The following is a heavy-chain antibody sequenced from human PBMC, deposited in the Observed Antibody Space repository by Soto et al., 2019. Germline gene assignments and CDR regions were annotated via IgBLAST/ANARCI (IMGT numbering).Heavy chain of an antibody. CDR3: ARVPIIAAAGTSWFDP. D-gene: IGHD6-13*01. Sequence: VSVKVSCKASGYTFTSYDINWVRQATGQGLEWMGWMNPNSGNTGYAQKFQGRVTMTRNTSISTAYMELSSLRSEDTAVYYCARVPIIAAAGTSWFDPWGQGTLVTVSS. J-gene: IGHJ5*02. V-gene: IGHV1-8*01. CDR2: MNPNSGNT. CDR1: GYTFTSYD.